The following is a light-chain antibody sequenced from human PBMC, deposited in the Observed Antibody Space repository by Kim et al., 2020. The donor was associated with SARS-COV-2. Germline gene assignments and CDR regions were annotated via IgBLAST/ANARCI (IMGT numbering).Light chain of an antibody. V-gene: IGKV4-1*01. Sequence: DIVMTQSPDSLAVSLGERATINCKSSQSVLYSSNNKNYLAWYQQKPGQPPKLLIYWASTRESGVPDRFSGSGSGTDFTLTISSLHAEDVAVYYCHQYYSTPYTFGQGTKLEI. CDR2: WAS. J-gene: IGKJ2*01. CDR1: QSVLYSSNNKNY. CDR3: HQYYSTPYT.